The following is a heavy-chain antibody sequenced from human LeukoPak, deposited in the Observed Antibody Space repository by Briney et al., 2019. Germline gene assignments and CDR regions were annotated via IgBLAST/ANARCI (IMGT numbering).Heavy chain of an antibody. CDR3: AKVSEPYYDFWSGYYRAYGMDV. CDR1: GFTLSNYA. Sequence: GGSLRLSCAASGFTLSNYAMSWVRQAPGKGLEWVSAISGSGGSTYYADSVKGRFTISRGNSKNTLYLQMNSLGAEDTAVYYCAKVSEPYYDFWSGYYRAYGMDVWGQGTTVTVSS. V-gene: IGHV3-23*01. D-gene: IGHD3-3*01. CDR2: ISGSGGST. J-gene: IGHJ6*02.